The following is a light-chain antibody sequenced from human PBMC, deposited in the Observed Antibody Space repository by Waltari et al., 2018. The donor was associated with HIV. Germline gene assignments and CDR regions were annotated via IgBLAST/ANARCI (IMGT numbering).Light chain of an antibody. CDR1: SSNIGAGHD. CDR3: QSFDSSLSNLVV. J-gene: IGLJ2*01. CDR2: GDT. V-gene: IGLV1-40*01. Sequence: QAVLTQPPSVSGAPGQRVTIPSPWRSSNIGAGHDVHWFQQLPGTAPKLLIYGDTHRPSGVPDRFSGSKSGTSASLAIAGLQTEDEAVFYCQSFDSSLSNLVVFGGGTKVTVL.